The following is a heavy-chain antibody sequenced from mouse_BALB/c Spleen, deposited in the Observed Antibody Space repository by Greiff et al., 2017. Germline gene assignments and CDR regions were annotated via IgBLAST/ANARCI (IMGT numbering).Heavy chain of an antibody. V-gene: IGHV5-6-5*01. CDR3: ARGHVPAWFAY. CDR1: GFTFSSYA. CDR2: ISSGGST. Sequence: QLVESGGGLVKPGGSLKLSCAASGFTFSSYAMSWVRQTPGKRLEWVASISSGGSTYYPDSVKGRFTISSDNARNILYLQMSSLRSEDTAMYYCARGHVPAWFAYWGQGTLVTVSA. J-gene: IGHJ3*01.